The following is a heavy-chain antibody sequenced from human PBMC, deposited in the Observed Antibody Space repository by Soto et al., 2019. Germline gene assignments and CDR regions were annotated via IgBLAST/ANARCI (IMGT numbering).Heavy chain of an antibody. V-gene: IGHV4-34*01. CDR1: GDSLRGQS. CDR2: LDQSGGT. CDR3: AREDSNGWSGESLDV. J-gene: IGHJ6*02. D-gene: IGHD6-19*01. Sequence: SETLSLTCAVVGDSLRGQSWNWIRQSPGKGLEWIGELDQSGGTNYNPSLKSRAIISDDTSKNQFSLTLTSVTAADTAVYYCAREDSNGWSGESLDVWGQGATVTVSS.